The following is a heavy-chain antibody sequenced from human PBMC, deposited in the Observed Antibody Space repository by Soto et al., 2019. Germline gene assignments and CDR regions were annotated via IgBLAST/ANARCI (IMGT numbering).Heavy chain of an antibody. CDR3: ARVHGDDPPYFDY. Sequence: QVQLQESGPGLVKPSQTLSLTCTVSGGSISSGGYYWSWIRQHPGKGLEWIGYIYYSGSTYYNPSRKSRVTISVDASKNQFSLKLSSVTAADTAVYYCARVHGDDPPYFDYWGQGTLVTVSS. CDR1: GGSISSGGYY. CDR2: IYYSGST. J-gene: IGHJ4*02. V-gene: IGHV4-31*03. D-gene: IGHD4-17*01.